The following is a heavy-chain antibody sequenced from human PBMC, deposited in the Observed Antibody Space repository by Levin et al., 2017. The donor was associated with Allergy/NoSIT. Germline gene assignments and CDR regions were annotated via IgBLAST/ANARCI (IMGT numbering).Heavy chain of an antibody. CDR2: IKQDGSER. CDR3: ASSEYGNTWVSVY. V-gene: IGHV3-7*01. D-gene: IGHD5-24*01. CDR1: GFTFSSHW. Sequence: GESLKISCAASGFTFSSHWMSWVRQAPGKGLEWVANIKQDGSERYYADSVKGRFTISRDNAKNSLSLQMNSLRAEDTAVYYCASSEYGNTWVSVYWGQGSLVTVSS. J-gene: IGHJ4*02.